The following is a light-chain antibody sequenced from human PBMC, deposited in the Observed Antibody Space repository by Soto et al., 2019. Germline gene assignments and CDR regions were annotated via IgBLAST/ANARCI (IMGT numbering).Light chain of an antibody. V-gene: IGKV1-9*01. CDR1: QGISSY. CDR2: AAS. J-gene: IGKJ5*01. CDR3: QQLNSYPIT. Sequence: IQLTQPPSSLSASVGDRVTITCRASQGISSYLAWYQQKPGKAPKLLIYAASTLQGGVPSRFSGSGSGTDFTLTISSLQPEDFATYYCQQLNSYPITFGQGTRLEIK.